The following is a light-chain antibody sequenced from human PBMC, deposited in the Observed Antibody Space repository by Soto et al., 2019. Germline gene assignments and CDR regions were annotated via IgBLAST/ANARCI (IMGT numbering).Light chain of an antibody. Sequence: DIQMTQSPSSLSASVGDRVTITCRASQSIDSYLNWYSQRSGKAPKLLIYVASSLQSWVTSSFSGSGSGTEFTLNISSLQPEDFATYYCQQRYIPPWTFGQGTKVEIK. V-gene: IGKV1-39*01. J-gene: IGKJ1*01. CDR1: QSIDSY. CDR2: VAS. CDR3: QQRYIPPWT.